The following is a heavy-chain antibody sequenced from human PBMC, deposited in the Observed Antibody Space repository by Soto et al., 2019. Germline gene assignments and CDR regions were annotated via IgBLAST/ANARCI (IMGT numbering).Heavy chain of an antibody. V-gene: IGHV1-69*13. J-gene: IGHJ6*02. Sequence: GASVKVSCKASGGTFSSYAISWVRQAPGQRLEWMGGIIPIFGTANYAQKFQGRVTITADESTSTAYMELSSLRSEDTAVYYCARDSVWFENPYYYGMDVWGQGTTVTVSS. CDR3: ARDSVWFENPYYYGMDV. CDR1: GGTFSSYA. D-gene: IGHD3-10*01. CDR2: IIPIFGTA.